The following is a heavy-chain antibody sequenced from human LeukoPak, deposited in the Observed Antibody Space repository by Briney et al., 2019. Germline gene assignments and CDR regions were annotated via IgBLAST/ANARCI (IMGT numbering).Heavy chain of an antibody. CDR1: GGSFSGYY. CDR2: INYSGST. V-gene: IGHV4-34*01. D-gene: IGHD6-6*01. J-gene: IGHJ4*02. CDR3: ARHEGKQLVFDY. Sequence: SETLSLTCAVYGGSFSGYYWSWIRQPPGKGLEWIGEINYSGSTNYNPSLKSRVTISVDTSKNQFSLKLSSVTAADTAVYYCARHEGKQLVFDYWGQGTLVTVSS.